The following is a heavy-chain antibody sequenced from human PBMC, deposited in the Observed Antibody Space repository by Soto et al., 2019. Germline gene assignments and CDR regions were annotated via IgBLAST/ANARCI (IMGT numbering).Heavy chain of an antibody. J-gene: IGHJ4*02. CDR2: ISGSGYST. CDR1: GFTFSSYA. V-gene: IGHV3-23*01. CDR3: AKEWPDSGGYCEY. Sequence: EVQLLESGGGLVQPGGSLRLSCVASGFTFSSYAMSWVRQAPGKGLEWVSVISGSGYSTYYAASLKGRFTISRDNSKNTLYLRMNSLTAEDTALYYCAKEWPDSGGYCEYWGQGTLVTVSS. D-gene: IGHD3-22*01.